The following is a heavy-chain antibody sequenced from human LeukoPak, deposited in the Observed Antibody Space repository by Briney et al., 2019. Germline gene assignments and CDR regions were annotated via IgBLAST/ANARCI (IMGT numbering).Heavy chain of an antibody. Sequence: SVKVSCKASGGTFSSYAISWVRQAPGQGLEGMGRSIPILGIANYAQKFQGRVTITADKSTSTAYMELSSLRSEDTAVYYCARERGYYYDSSGYYSGLDYWGQGTLVTVSS. CDR3: ARERGYYYDSSGYYSGLDY. V-gene: IGHV1-69*04. D-gene: IGHD3-22*01. CDR1: GGTFSSYA. CDR2: SIPILGIA. J-gene: IGHJ4*02.